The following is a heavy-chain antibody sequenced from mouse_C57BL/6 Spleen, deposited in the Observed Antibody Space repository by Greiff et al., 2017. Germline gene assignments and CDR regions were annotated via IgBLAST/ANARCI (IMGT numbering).Heavy chain of an antibody. CDR1: GYTFTSYW. CDR2: IDPSDSYT. J-gene: IGHJ4*01. V-gene: IGHV1-50*01. D-gene: IGHD2-4*01. CDR3: AMGGYDYDRAMDY. Sequence: QVQLQQPGAELVKPGASVKLSCKASGYTFTSYWMQWVKQRPGQGLEWIGEIDPSDSYTNYNQKFKGKATLTVDTSSSTAYMQLSSLTSEDSAVYYCAMGGYDYDRAMDYWGQGTSVTVSS.